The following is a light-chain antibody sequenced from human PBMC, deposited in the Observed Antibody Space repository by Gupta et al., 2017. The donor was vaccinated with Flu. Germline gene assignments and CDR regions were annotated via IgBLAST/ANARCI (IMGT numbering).Light chain of an antibody. CDR2: GAS. CDR3: QLRSNWPPT. CDR1: KSVNRY. Sequence: ERATLSCRTSKSVNRYLAWYQQKPGQAPRLLIYGASNRATGIPARFSGSGSGTDFTLTISRLEPEDFAVYYCQLRSNWPPTFGEGTKVEIK. J-gene: IGKJ4*01. V-gene: IGKV3-11*01.